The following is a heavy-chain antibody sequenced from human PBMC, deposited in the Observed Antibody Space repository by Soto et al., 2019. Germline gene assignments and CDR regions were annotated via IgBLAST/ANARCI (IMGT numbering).Heavy chain of an antibody. CDR2: INAGNGNT. Sequence: QVQLVQSGAEVKKPGASVKVSCKASGYTFTSYAMHWVRQAPGQRLEWMGWINAGNGNTKYSQKFQGRVTITRDTSASTAYMELSSLRSEDTAVYYCARDLVGYDFLWGRDVWGQGTTVTVSS. J-gene: IGHJ6*02. V-gene: IGHV1-3*01. CDR3: ARDLVGYDFLWGRDV. D-gene: IGHD3-3*01. CDR1: GYTFTSYA.